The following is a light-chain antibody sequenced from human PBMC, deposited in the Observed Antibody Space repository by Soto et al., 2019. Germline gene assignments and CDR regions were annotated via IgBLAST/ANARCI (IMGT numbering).Light chain of an antibody. Sequence: QSALTQPASVSGSPGQSITISCTGTSSDVGGYNYVSWYQHHPGKAPKLMIYDVTNRPSGVSDRFSGSKSGNTASLTISGLQAEDEADYYCSSYTSRITVLFGGGTKLTVL. V-gene: IGLV2-14*03. CDR3: SSYTSRITVL. CDR2: DVT. CDR1: SSDVGGYNY. J-gene: IGLJ2*01.